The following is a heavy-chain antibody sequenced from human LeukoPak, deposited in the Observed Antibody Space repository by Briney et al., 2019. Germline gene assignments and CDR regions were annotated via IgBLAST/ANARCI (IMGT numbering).Heavy chain of an antibody. V-gene: IGHV3-21*01. Sequence: GGSLRLSCVASGFTFSDYSMNWVRQAPGKGLEWVSSISSNSAYIYYVDSLRGRFTVSRDNAKSSLFPQMNSLRVEDTAVYYCVSGYDYPGDYWGQGTLVTVSS. CDR2: ISSNSAYI. CDR1: GFTFSDYS. D-gene: IGHD5-12*01. J-gene: IGHJ4*02. CDR3: VSGYDYPGDY.